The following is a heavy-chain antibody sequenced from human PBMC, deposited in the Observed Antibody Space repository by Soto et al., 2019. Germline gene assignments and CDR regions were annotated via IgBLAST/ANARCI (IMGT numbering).Heavy chain of an antibody. CDR3: AMEYCSSTGCDRDY. V-gene: IGHV1-69*02. CDR1: GGTFSSYT. Sequence: QVQLVQSGAEEKKPGSSVKVSCKASGGTFSSYTISWVRQAPGQGLELTGRIIPILGIANYAQKFQGRVTIAADKSTSTAYMELSSLRSEDTAVYYCAMEYCSSTGCDRDYWGQGTLVTVSS. J-gene: IGHJ4*02. D-gene: IGHD2-2*02. CDR2: IIPILGIA.